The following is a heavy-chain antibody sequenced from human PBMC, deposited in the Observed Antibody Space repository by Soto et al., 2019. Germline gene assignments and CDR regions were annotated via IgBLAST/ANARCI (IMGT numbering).Heavy chain of an antibody. J-gene: IGHJ2*01. CDR2: ISGSGGST. D-gene: IGHD2-15*01. V-gene: IGHV3-23*01. CDR1: GFTFSSYA. Sequence: EVQLLGSGGGLVQPGGSLRLSCAASGFTFSSYAMSWVRQGPGNGLEWVSAISGSGGSTYYADSVKGRFPISRDNPKNTLHLQMNRLRAEDTAVYDCAKARCVEISPCSFFDLWGRGTLVTVSS. CDR3: AKARCVEISPCSFFDL.